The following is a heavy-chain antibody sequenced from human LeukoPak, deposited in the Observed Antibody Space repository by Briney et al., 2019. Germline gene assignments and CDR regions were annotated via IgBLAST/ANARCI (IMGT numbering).Heavy chain of an antibody. J-gene: IGHJ6*03. CDR3: ARRWNYGRNYYIDV. CDR1: GGSFSNYY. D-gene: IGHD1-7*01. Sequence: SKTLSLTCAVYGGSFSNYYWNWIRQPPGKGLEWLGEINDNGRANYNPSLMRRVTVSADTSKNQFSLRLPSVTATDTAVYYCARRWNYGRNYYIDVWGKGATVSVSS. V-gene: IGHV4-34*01. CDR2: INDNGRA.